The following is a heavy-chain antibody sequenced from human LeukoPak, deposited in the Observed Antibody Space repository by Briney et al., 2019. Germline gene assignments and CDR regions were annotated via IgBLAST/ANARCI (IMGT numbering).Heavy chain of an antibody. V-gene: IGHV1-2*02. CDR2: INPNSGGT. J-gene: IGHJ1*01. Sequence: LWASVKVSCKASGYTFTSYGISWVRQAPGQGLEWMGWINPNSGGTNYAQKFQGRVTMTRDTSISTAYMELSRLRSDDTAVYYCARGVTKDFQHWGQGTLVTVSS. D-gene: IGHD4-17*01. CDR3: ARGVTKDFQH. CDR1: GYTFTSYG.